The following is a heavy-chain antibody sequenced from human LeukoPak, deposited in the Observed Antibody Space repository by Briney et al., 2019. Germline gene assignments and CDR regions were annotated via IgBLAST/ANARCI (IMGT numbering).Heavy chain of an antibody. CDR3: AREMATIVNQFDY. CDR2: ISPYNGNT. CDR1: GYTFTSYG. V-gene: IGHV1-18*01. D-gene: IGHD5-24*01. J-gene: IGHJ4*02. Sequence: VASVTVSSKASGYTFTSYGISWVRQAPGQGLEWMGWISPYNGNTNYAQKLQGRVTMTTDTSTSTAYMELRSLRSDDTAVYYCAREMATIVNQFDYWGQGTLVTVSS.